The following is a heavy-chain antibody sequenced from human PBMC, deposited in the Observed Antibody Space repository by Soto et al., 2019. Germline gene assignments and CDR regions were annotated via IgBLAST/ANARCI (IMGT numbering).Heavy chain of an antibody. V-gene: IGHV1-2*02. J-gene: IGHJ4*02. CDR1: GYTFTGYY. Sequence: ASVKVSCKASGYTFTGYYMHWVRQAPGQGLEWMGWINPNSGGTNYAQKFQGRVTMTRDTSISTAYMELSRLRSDDTAVYYCARVNVVVVAATREYYFDYWGQGISVTVSS. CDR2: INPNSGGT. CDR3: ARVNVVVVAATREYYFDY. D-gene: IGHD2-15*01.